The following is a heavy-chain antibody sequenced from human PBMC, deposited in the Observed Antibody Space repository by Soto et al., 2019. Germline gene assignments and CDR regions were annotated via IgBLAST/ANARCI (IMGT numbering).Heavy chain of an antibody. Sequence: EVQLVESGGGFVQPGGSLSLSCAGSGFTFSRSWMHWVRQVPGKGLLWVSRIDSDGTSTNYADSVKGRFTIARDNAKNTLYLQMNSLRAEDTGVYYCARVGGYNWFDTWGQGTLVTVSS. CDR2: IDSDGTST. CDR3: ARVGGYNWFDT. V-gene: IGHV3-74*01. CDR1: GFTFSRSW. J-gene: IGHJ5*02.